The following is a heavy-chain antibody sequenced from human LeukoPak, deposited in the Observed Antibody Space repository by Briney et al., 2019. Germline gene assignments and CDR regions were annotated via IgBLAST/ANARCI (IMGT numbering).Heavy chain of an antibody. D-gene: IGHD3-10*01. Sequence: GGSLRLSCAASGFTFDDYAMHWVRQAPGKGLEWVSSISSSSSYIYYADSVKGRFTISRDNAKNSLYLQMNSLRAEDTAVYYCARDSSGYYWGQGTLVTVSS. J-gene: IGHJ4*02. CDR3: ARDSSGYY. V-gene: IGHV3-21*01. CDR2: ISSSSSYI. CDR1: GFTFDDYA.